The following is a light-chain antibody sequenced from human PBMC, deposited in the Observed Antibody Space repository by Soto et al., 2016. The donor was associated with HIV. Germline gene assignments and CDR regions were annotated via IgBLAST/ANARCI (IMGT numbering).Light chain of an antibody. V-gene: IGKV2-28*01. CDR1: QSLLHSNGYYY. J-gene: IGKJ2*01. CDR2: LGS. CDR3: QQYGDYPYT. Sequence: DIVMTQSPLTLPVTPGESASISCRSSQSLLHSNGYYYLTWYLQKPGQSPRLLMYLGSTRASWVPDRFSGSGSGTEFTLTISSLQPEDFATYYCQQYGDYPYTFGQGTKLEIK.